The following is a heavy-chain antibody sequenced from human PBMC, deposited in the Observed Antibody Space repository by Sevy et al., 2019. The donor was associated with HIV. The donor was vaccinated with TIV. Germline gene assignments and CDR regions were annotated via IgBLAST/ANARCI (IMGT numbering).Heavy chain of an antibody. CDR2: ISSSSSYI. D-gene: IGHD3-10*01. CDR1: GFTFSSYS. V-gene: IGHV3-21*01. CDR3: ARDRYYYGSGSYSRYYFDY. Sequence: GGSLRLSCAASGFTFSSYSMNWVRQAPGKGLEWVSSISSSSSYIYYADSVKGRFTISRDNAKNSLYLQMNSLGAEDTAVYYCARDRYYYGSGSYSRYYFDYWGQGTLVTVSS. J-gene: IGHJ4*02.